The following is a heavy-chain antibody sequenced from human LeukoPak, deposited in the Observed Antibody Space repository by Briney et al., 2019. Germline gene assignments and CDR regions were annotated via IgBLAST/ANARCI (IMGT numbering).Heavy chain of an antibody. CDR2: IYYSGST. V-gene: IGHV4-39*01. D-gene: IGHD1-26*01. Sequence: VKPSETLSLTCTVSGGSISSSSYYWGWIRQPPGKGLEWIGSIYYSGSTYYNPSLKSRVTISVDTSKNQFSLKLSSVTAADTAVYYCARARAMWELLEHWGQGTLVTVSS. CDR1: GGSISSSSYY. J-gene: IGHJ1*01. CDR3: ARARAMWELLEH.